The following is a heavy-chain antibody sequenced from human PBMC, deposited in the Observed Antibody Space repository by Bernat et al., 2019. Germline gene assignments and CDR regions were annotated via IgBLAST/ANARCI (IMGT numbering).Heavy chain of an antibody. V-gene: IGHV3-30-3*01. J-gene: IGHJ6*02. CDR3: AREPGGSGSYGLTDYYYYGMDV. CDR1: GFTFSSYA. D-gene: IGHD5-18*01. Sequence: QVQLVESGGGVVQPGRSLRLSCAASGFTFSSYAMHWVRQAPGKGLEWVVVISYDGSNKYYADSVKGRFTISRDNSKNTLYLQMNSLRAEDTAVYYCAREPGGSGSYGLTDYYYYGMDVWGQGTTVTVSS. CDR2: ISYDGSNK.